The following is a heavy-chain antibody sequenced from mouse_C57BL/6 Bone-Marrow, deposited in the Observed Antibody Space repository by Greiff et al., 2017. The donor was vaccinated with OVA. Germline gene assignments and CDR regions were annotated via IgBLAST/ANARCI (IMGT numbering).Heavy chain of an antibody. D-gene: IGHD2-3*01. V-gene: IGHV10-1*01. CDR1: GFSFNTYA. CDR2: IRSKSNNYAT. J-gene: IGHJ3*01. Sequence: DVKLVESGGGLVQPKGSLKLSCAASGFSFNTYAMNWVRQAPGKGLEWVARIRSKSNNYATYSADSVKDRFTISRDDSESMLYLQMNNLKTEDTAMYYCVSLSPFAYWGQGTLVTVSA. CDR3: VSLSPFAY.